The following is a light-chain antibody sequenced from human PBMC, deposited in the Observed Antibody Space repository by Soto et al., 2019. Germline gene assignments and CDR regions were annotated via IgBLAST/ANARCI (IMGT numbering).Light chain of an antibody. CDR2: GAS. CDR3: QQYSSSPRT. V-gene: IGKV3-20*01. Sequence: EIVLTQSPGTLSLSPGARATLSCRASQSVSDNYLAWYQQKHGQAPSLLIYGASRGATGIPDRFSGSGSGTDLTITISRLEPEDVEVYYCQQYSSSPRTFGQGTKVDIK. CDR1: QSVSDNY. J-gene: IGKJ1*01.